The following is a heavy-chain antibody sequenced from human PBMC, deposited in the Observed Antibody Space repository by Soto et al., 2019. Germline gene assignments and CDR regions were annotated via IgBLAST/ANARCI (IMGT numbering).Heavy chain of an antibody. Sequence: PSDTLSLTCAVSGGSISSINWWSWVRQPPGKGLEWIGEIYHSGSTNYNPSLKSRVTISVDKSKNQFSLKLSSVTAADTAVYYCARAHLKTEMATIQNYFDYWGQGTLVTVSS. CDR3: ARAHLKTEMATIQNYFDY. V-gene: IGHV4-4*02. D-gene: IGHD5-12*01. CDR1: GGSISSINW. CDR2: IYHSGST. J-gene: IGHJ4*02.